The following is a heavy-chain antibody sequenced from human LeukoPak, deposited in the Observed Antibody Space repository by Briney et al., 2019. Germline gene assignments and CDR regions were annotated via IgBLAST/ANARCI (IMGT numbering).Heavy chain of an antibody. V-gene: IGHV4-59*01. J-gene: IGHJ4*02. CDR2: IYYSGST. D-gene: IGHD1-26*01. Sequence: SETLSLTCTVSGGSISSYYWSWIRQPPGKGLEWIGYIYYSGSTNYNPSLKSRVTISVDTSKNQFSLKLSSVTAADTAVYYRARLVGATRDEDYWGQGTLVTVSS. CDR1: GGSISSYY. CDR3: ARLVGATRDEDY.